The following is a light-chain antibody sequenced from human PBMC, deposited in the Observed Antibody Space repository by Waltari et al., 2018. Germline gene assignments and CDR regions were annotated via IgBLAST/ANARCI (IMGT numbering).Light chain of an antibody. CDR1: QGISSY. CDR2: AAS. Sequence: AIRMTQSPSSFSASTGARVTITCRASQGISSYLAWYQQKPGKAPKLLIYAASTLQSGVPSRFSGSGSGTDFTLTISCLQSEDFATYYCQQYYSYPLGFGQGTKVEIK. V-gene: IGKV1-8*01. J-gene: IGKJ1*01. CDR3: QQYYSYPLG.